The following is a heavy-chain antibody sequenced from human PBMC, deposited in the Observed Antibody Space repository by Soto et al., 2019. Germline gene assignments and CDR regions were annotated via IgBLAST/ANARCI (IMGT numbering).Heavy chain of an antibody. J-gene: IGHJ4*02. CDR3: ASGTPPLY. CDR2: ISYDGSNK. CDR1: GFTFSSYG. V-gene: IGHV3-30*03. Sequence: PGGSLRLSCAASGFTFSSYGMHWVRQAPGKGLEWVAVISYDGSNKYYADSVKGRFTISRDNSKNTLYLQMNSLRAEDTAVYYCASGTPPLYRRQGTLVTVSS.